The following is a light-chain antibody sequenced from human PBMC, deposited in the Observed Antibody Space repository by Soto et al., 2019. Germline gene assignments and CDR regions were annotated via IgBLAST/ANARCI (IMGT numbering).Light chain of an antibody. Sequence: MTLYLATLSGSPGAKASIACVASQSISRSLNWSQETPGRAPQLLIYAVYSVHSGVPSGFSACGSETGFTHTITSLQSEVCGTYYCEGSYGTPWTFGQGTRVEIK. V-gene: IGKV1-39*01. CDR3: EGSYGTPWT. CDR1: QSISRS. CDR2: AVY. J-gene: IGKJ1*01.